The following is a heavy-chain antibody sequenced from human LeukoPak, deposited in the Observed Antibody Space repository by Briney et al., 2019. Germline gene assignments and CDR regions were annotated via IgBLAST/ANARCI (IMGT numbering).Heavy chain of an antibody. CDR2: IYYSGST. J-gene: IGHJ4*02. D-gene: IGHD3-22*01. CDR3: ARGTLRAPYYDTSGFDY. V-gene: IGHV4-59*01. Sequence: SETLSLTRTVSGGSISSNYWSWIRQPPGKGLEWIGYIYYSGSTNYNPSLKSRVTISVDTSKNQFSLRLNSVTAADTAVYYCARGTLRAPYYDTSGFDYWGQGTLVTVSS. CDR1: GGSISSNY.